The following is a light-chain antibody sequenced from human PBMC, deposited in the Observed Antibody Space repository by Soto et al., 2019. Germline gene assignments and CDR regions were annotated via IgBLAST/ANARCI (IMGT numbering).Light chain of an antibody. Sequence: DIVMTQSPDSLAVSLGERATINCKSSQSVLYSSNNKNYLAWYQQSPGQPPKLLIYWASTRESGVPDRFSGSGSGTDFTLTISSLQAEYVAVYFCQQYYRTALTFGQLTKVEI. V-gene: IGKV4-1*01. CDR2: WAS. J-gene: IGKJ1*01. CDR3: QQYYRTALT. CDR1: QSVLYSSNNKNY.